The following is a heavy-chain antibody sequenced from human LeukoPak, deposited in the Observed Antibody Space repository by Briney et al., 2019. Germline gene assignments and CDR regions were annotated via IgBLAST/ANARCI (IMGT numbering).Heavy chain of an antibody. Sequence: GSVKVSCKASGYTFTGHYMHWVRQAPGQGLEWMGWINPNSGGRNYAPNFQGRVTLTRDTSISTAYMELSRLTSDDTAVYYCARDCGGDCWAFDIWGQGTMVTVSS. CDR1: GYTFTGHY. D-gene: IGHD2-21*01. CDR3: ARDCGGDCWAFDI. CDR2: INPNSGGR. V-gene: IGHV1-2*02. J-gene: IGHJ3*02.